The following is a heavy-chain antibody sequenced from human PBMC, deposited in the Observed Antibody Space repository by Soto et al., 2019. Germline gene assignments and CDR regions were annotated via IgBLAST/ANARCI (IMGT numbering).Heavy chain of an antibody. D-gene: IGHD2-21*01. CDR1: GFTFDDYA. Sequence: EVQLVESGGGLVQPGRSLRLSCAASGFTFDDYAMHWVRQAPGKGLEWVSGITWNSGTIGYADSVKGRFTLSRDDGNNSLYLQMNSLRPEDTALYYCAQDHYGAAISGMDVWGQGTTVTVSS. J-gene: IGHJ6*02. CDR2: ITWNSGTI. V-gene: IGHV3-9*01. CDR3: AQDHYGAAISGMDV.